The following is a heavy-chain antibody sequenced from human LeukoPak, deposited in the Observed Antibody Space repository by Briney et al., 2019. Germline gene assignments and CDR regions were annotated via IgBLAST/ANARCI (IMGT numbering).Heavy chain of an antibody. CDR1: GYTFTSYD. CDR3: ARGRTGWFDP. V-gene: IGHV1-8*01. Sequence: ASVKVSCKASGYTFTSYDINWVRQATGQGLEWMGWMNPNSGNTGYAQKFQGRVTITADKSTSTAYMELSSLRSEDTAVYYCARGRTGWFDPWGQGTLVTVSS. CDR2: MNPNSGNT. J-gene: IGHJ5*02.